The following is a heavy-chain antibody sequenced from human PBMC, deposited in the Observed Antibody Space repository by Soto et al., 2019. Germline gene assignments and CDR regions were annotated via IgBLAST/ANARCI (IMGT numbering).Heavy chain of an antibody. CDR3: ARSGYCSSISCYKLGSAFDI. J-gene: IGHJ3*02. Sequence: GGSLRLSCAASGLTVSSNYMGWVRQAPGKGLEWVSVIYSGGSTYYADAVKGRFTISRDNSKNTVFLQMNSLRAEDTAVYYCARSGYCSSISCYKLGSAFDIWGQGTMVTVSS. D-gene: IGHD2-2*02. V-gene: IGHV3-66*01. CDR1: GLTVSSNY. CDR2: IYSGGST.